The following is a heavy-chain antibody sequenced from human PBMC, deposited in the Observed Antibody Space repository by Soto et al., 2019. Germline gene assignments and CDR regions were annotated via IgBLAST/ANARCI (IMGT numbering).Heavy chain of an antibody. D-gene: IGHD2-8*02. CDR3: ARDKITGLFDY. J-gene: IGHJ4*02. Sequence: SETLSLTCAVSGGSISSGGYSWSWIRQPPGKGLEWIAYIYHSRSTNYNPSLKSRVTISVDTSKNQFSLKLTSVTAADTAVYYCARDKITGLFDYWGQGTLVTVSS. V-gene: IGHV4-30-2*01. CDR2: IYHSRST. CDR1: GGSISSGGYS.